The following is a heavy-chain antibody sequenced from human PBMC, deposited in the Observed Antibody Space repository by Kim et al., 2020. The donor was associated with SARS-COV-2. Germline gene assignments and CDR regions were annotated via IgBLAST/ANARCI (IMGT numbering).Heavy chain of an antibody. Sequence: SETLSLTCSVSRDTISPNYWTWIRQPPGKGLEWIGYVYYLGATVYNPSLESRVSMSVDFDKNQFSLRLSSVTTADTAVYYCARVGGDQFYYYGMDVWGQGTTVIVSS. J-gene: IGHJ6*02. CDR2: VYYLGAT. CDR3: ARVGGDQFYYYGMDV. D-gene: IGHD2-2*01. CDR1: RDTISPNY. V-gene: IGHV4-59*01.